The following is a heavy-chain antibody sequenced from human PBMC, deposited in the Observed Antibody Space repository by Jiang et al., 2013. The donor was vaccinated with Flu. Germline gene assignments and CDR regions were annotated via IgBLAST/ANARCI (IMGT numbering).Heavy chain of an antibody. CDR2: IDPDDSDT. V-gene: IGHV5-51*01. D-gene: IGHD1-26*01. CDR1: GYIFADYL. Sequence: AEVKKPGESLRISCKGSGYIFADYLIGWVRQMPGQGLEWMGTIDPDDSDTRDSPSFQGQVTMSVDKSINTAYLQWSALKASDTAIYYCARLKGWELLSGVSRWADEFDFWGQGTLVTVSS. CDR3: ARLKGWELLSGVSRWADEFDF. J-gene: IGHJ4*02.